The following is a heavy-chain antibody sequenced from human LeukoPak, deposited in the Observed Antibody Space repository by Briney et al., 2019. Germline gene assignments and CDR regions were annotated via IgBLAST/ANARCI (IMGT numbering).Heavy chain of an antibody. Sequence: PSQTLSLTCTVSGGSISSGGYYWSWIRQHPGKGLEWIGYIYYSGSTYYNPSLKSRVTISVDTSKNQFSLKLSSVTAADTAVYYCARTITIFGVVTYDYWGQGTLVTVSS. D-gene: IGHD3-3*01. CDR3: ARTITIFGVVTYDY. J-gene: IGHJ4*02. CDR1: GGSISSGGYY. CDR2: IYYSGST. V-gene: IGHV4-31*03.